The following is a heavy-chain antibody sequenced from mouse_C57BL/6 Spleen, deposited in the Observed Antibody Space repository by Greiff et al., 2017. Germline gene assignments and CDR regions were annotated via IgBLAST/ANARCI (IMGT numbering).Heavy chain of an antibody. CDR1: GFSLSTFGMG. CDR3: ARIRGRYFRSSPWFAY. D-gene: IGHD1-1*01. Sequence: QVQLKESGPGILQPSQTLSLTCSFSGFSLSTFGMGVGWIRQPSGKGLEWLAHIWWDDDKYYNPALKSRLTISKDTSKNQVFLKIANVDTADTATYYCARIRGRYFRSSPWFAYWGQGTLVTVSA. CDR2: IWWDDDK. V-gene: IGHV8-8*01. J-gene: IGHJ3*01.